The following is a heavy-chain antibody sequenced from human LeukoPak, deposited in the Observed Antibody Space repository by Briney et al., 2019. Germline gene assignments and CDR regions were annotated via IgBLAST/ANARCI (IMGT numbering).Heavy chain of an antibody. CDR2: INPNSGGT. D-gene: IGHD3-3*01. V-gene: IGHV1-2*02. CDR3: ARSHGGITIRNWFDP. Sequence: GASVKVSCKASGYTFTGYYMHWVRQAPGQGLEWMGWINPNSGGTNYAQKFQGRGTMTRDTSISTAYMELSRLRSDDTAVYYCARSHGGITIRNWFDPWGQGTLVTVSS. J-gene: IGHJ5*02. CDR1: GYTFTGYY.